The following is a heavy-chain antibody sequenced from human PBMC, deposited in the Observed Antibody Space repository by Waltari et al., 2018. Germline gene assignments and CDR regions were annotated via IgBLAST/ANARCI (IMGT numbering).Heavy chain of an antibody. CDR3: ARAVYYYDSSGYYNWFDP. J-gene: IGHJ5*02. V-gene: IGHV4-34*01. CDR2: INHSGCT. D-gene: IGHD3-22*01. CDR1: GGSFSGYY. Sequence: QVQLQQWGAGLLKPSETLSLTCAVYGGSFSGYYWSWISQPPGRGLEWIGEINHSGCTNYNPSLMRRVTISVDTSKNQFSLKLSSVTDADTGVYYCARAVYYYDSSGYYNWFDPWGQGTLVTVSS.